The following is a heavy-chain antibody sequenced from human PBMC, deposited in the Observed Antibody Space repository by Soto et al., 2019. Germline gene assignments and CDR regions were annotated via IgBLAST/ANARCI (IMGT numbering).Heavy chain of an antibody. Sequence: SGPTLVNPTQALTLTCTFSGFSLRTTGVGVGWTRQPPGKALEWLALLYWDDDNRYNPSLKSRLTLTKDTSKSQVVLTLTNVDPADTATYYCAHNPPQDSGDFDIWGQGTMVTVSS. J-gene: IGHJ3*02. CDR1: GFSLRTTGVG. V-gene: IGHV2-5*02. D-gene: IGHD2-15*01. CDR2: LYWDDDN. CDR3: AHNPPQDSGDFDI.